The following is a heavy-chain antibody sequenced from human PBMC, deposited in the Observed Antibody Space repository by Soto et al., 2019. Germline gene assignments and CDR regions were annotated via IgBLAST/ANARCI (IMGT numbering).Heavy chain of an antibody. V-gene: IGHV3-11*01. Sequence: GSLRLSCAASGFTFSDYYMSWIRQAPGKGLEWVSYISSSGSTIYYADSVKGRFTISRDNAKNSLYLQMNSLRAEDTAVYYCARVAPSFVIVVVTANFDYWGQGTLVTV. J-gene: IGHJ4*02. CDR2: ISSSGSTI. CDR3: ARVAPSFVIVVVTANFDY. D-gene: IGHD2-21*02. CDR1: GFTFSDYY.